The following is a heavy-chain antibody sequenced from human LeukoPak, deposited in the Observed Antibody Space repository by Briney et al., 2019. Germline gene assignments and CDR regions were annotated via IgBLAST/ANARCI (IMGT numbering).Heavy chain of an antibody. J-gene: IGHJ4*02. CDR3: AKDRITMIVVVIDYFDY. CDR2: ISSSSSYI. D-gene: IGHD3-22*01. CDR1: GFTFSSYS. V-gene: IGHV3-21*01. Sequence: GGSLRLSCAASGFTFSSYSMNWVRQAPGKGLEWVSSISSSSSYIYYADSVKGRFTISRGNAKNSLYLQMNSLRAEDTAVYYCAKDRITMIVVVIDYFDYWGQGTLVTVSS.